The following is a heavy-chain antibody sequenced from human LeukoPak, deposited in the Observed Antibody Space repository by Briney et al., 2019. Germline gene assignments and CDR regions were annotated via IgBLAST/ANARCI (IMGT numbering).Heavy chain of an antibody. J-gene: IGHJ4*02. Sequence: PGGSLRLSCAASGSTFSTYSMNWVRQAPGKGLEWVSYISGLGTTIYYADSVKGRFAISRDNAKNSLYLQMNSLRAEDTAVYYCARGLTSYYDSSGYWGGQGTLVTVSS. V-gene: IGHV3-48*04. CDR1: GSTFSTYS. CDR3: ARGLTSYYDSSGYW. D-gene: IGHD3-22*01. CDR2: ISGLGTTI.